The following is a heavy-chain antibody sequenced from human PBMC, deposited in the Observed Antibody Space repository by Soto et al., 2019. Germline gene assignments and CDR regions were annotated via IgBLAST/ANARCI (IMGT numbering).Heavy chain of an antibody. J-gene: IGHJ4*02. CDR3: ARWVDNYFRGSPTDY. D-gene: IGHD3-16*01. CDR2: ISVYNGKT. V-gene: IGHV1-18*01. Sequence: QVQLVQSGAEVKEPGASVKVSCKTSGYTFSVYGISWVRQAPGQGLEWMGWISVYNGKTDYIQKLQGRVTMTTDTATSTAYMELRSLRYDDTVVYYCARWVDNYFRGSPTDYWGQGTLVTVSS. CDR1: GYTFSVYG.